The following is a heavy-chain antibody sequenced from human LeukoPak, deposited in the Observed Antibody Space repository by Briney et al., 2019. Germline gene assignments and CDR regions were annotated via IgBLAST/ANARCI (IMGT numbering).Heavy chain of an antibody. V-gene: IGHV1-69*04. D-gene: IGHD6-19*01. CDR3: ARVGSDWFMLDY. CDR2: IIPIPGIA. CDR1: GGTFSSYV. J-gene: IGHJ4*02. Sequence: SVKVSCKASGGTFSSYVISWVRQAPGQGLEWMGRIIPIPGIANYAQKLQGRLTITADKSTSTAYMELSSLRSEDTAVYYCARVGSDWFMLDYWGQGTLVTVSS.